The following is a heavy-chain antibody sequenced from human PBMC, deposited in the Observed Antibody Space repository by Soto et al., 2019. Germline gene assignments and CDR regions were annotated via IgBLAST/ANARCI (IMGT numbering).Heavy chain of an antibody. V-gene: IGHV3-74*01. D-gene: IGHD6-13*01. CDR3: ASLLSSSSWYGPWYFDL. Sequence: GGSLRLSCAASGFTFSSYWMHWVRQAPGKGLVWVSRINSDGSSTSYADSVKGRFTISRDNAKNTLYLQMNSLRAEDTAVYYCASLLSSSSWYGPWYFDLWGRGTLVTVSS. CDR1: GFTFSSYW. CDR2: INSDGSST. J-gene: IGHJ2*01.